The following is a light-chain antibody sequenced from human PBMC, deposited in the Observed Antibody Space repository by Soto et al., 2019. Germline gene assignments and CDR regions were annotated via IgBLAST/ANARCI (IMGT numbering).Light chain of an antibody. CDR1: SSNIGRDT. V-gene: IGLV1-44*01. J-gene: IGLJ3*02. Sequence: QSALTQPPSASATPGQRVTISCSGGSSNIGRDTVTWYKQLPGTAPKLLIYSNNQRPSGVPDRFSGSKSGTSASLAVSGLQSEDEADYYCAAWDGSMNGWVFGGGTKLTVL. CDR2: SNN. CDR3: AAWDGSMNGWV.